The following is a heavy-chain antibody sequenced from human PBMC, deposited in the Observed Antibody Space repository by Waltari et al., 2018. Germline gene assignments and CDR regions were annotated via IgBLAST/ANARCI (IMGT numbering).Heavy chain of an antibody. Sequence: EVQLVQSGAEVKKPGATVKISCKVSGYTFTDYYMHWVQQAPGKGLEGMGRVDPEDGETIYAEKFQGRVTITAETSTDTAYMELSSLRSEDTAVYYCATAPKGEWLLPNWFDPWGQGTLVTVSS. D-gene: IGHD3-3*01. V-gene: IGHV1-69-2*01. CDR3: ATAPKGEWLLPNWFDP. CDR2: VDPEDGET. CDR1: GYTFTDYY. J-gene: IGHJ5*02.